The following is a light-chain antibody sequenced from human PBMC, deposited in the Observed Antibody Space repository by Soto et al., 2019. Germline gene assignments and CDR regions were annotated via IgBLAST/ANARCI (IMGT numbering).Light chain of an antibody. Sequence: QSALTQPASVSESPGQSITISCTGTSSDVGGYNYVSWYQHHPGKAPKLMIYEVTNRPSGVSNRFSGSKSGNTASLTISGLQAEDGADYYCSSYTSSSPVVFGGGTKLPAL. V-gene: IGLV2-14*01. CDR1: SSDVGGYNY. CDR3: SSYTSSSPVV. CDR2: EVT. J-gene: IGLJ2*01.